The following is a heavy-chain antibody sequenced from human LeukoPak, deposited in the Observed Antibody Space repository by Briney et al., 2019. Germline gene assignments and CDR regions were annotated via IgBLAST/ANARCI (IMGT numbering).Heavy chain of an antibody. Sequence: PGGSLRLSCAASGFTFSSYDMNWVRQAPGKGLEWVSAISDSGGNTYYADSVKGRFTISRDNAKNTLYLQMNSLRAEDTAVYYCAKKGTVVSSGKYFDYWGQGTLVTVSS. CDR2: ISDSGGNT. D-gene: IGHD4-23*01. J-gene: IGHJ4*02. CDR1: GFTFSSYD. CDR3: AKKGTVVSSGKYFDY. V-gene: IGHV3-23*01.